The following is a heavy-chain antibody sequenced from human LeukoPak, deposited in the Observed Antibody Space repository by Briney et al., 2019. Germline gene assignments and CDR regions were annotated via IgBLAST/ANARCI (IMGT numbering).Heavy chain of an antibody. CDR1: GYTLTVYY. CDR3: ARESHVTREDY. V-gene: IGHV1-2*06. CDR2: INPNSGDT. J-gene: IGHJ4*02. D-gene: IGHD3-10*01. Sequence: GASVKVSCKASGYTLTVYYIHWVRQAPGQGLEWMGRINPNSGDTNFAQKFQGRVTMTRDTSTSTAYMELRSLRSDDTAVYYCARESHVTREDYWGQGTLVTVSS.